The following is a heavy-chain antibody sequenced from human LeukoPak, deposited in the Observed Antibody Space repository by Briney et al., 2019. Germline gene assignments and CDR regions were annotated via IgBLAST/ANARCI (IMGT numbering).Heavy chain of an antibody. Sequence: SETLSLTCTVSGGSISSSSYYWGWIRQPPGKGLEWIGSIYYSGSTYYNPSLKSRVTISVDTSKNQFSLKLSSVTAADTAVYYCARHKKVRGVIIQPFDYWGQGTLVTVSS. V-gene: IGHV4-39*01. D-gene: IGHD3-10*01. CDR3: ARHKKVRGVIIQPFDY. CDR1: GGSISSSSYY. CDR2: IYYSGST. J-gene: IGHJ4*02.